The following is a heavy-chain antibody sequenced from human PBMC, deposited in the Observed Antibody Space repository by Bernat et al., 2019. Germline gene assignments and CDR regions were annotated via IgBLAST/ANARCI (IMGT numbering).Heavy chain of an antibody. CDR2: INHSGST. Sequence: QVQLQQWGAGLLKPSETLSLTCAVYGGSFSGYYWSWIRQPPGKGLEWIGEINHSGSTNYNPSLKSRVTISVDTSTNQFSLKLSSVTAADTAVYYCARGLRWPQYYFDYWGQGTLVTVSS. D-gene: IGHD4-23*01. CDR3: ARGLRWPQYYFDY. J-gene: IGHJ4*02. V-gene: IGHV4-34*01. CDR1: GGSFSGYY.